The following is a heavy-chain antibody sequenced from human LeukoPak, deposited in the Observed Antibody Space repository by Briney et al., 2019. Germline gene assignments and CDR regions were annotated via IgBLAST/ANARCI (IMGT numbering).Heavy chain of an antibody. Sequence: GGSLRLSCAASGFIVNRNYMNWVRQVPGKGLEWVSVIYSDGSTHYADSVQGRFTISRDNSKNTVSLQMNDLTTEDTAVYYCARSWDARLNFDNWGQGTLVTVSS. V-gene: IGHV3-66*02. D-gene: IGHD1-26*01. CDR1: GFIVNRNY. J-gene: IGHJ4*02. CDR2: IYSDGST. CDR3: ARSWDARLNFDN.